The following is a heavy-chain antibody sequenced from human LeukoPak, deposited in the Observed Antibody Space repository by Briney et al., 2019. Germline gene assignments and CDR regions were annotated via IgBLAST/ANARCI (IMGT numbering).Heavy chain of an antibody. Sequence: PSETLSLTCAVSGGSISSSIYYWGWIRQPPGKGLEWIGSIYYSGSTYYNPSLKSRVTISVDTSKNLFSLKLSSVTAADTAVYYCARSVRQVVSTFDYWGQGTLVTVSS. CDR2: IYYSGST. D-gene: IGHD3-22*01. J-gene: IGHJ4*02. CDR3: ARSVRQVVSTFDY. CDR1: GGSISSSIYY. V-gene: IGHV4-39*01.